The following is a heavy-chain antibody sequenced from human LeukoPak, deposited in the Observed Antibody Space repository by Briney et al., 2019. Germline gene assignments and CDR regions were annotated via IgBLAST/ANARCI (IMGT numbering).Heavy chain of an antibody. CDR3: AKDAWDCSNGRCPSYYSYMDV. V-gene: IGHV3-30*02. J-gene: IGHJ6*03. Sequence: GGSLRLSCAASGLTFSNYGMHWARRGPGKGLEWVSFIRYDGANKYYADSVKDQFTISKDNSKNMLYLQLNSLRADETAVYYCAKDAWDCSNGRCPSYYSYMDVWGKGTTVTVSS. D-gene: IGHD2-8*01. CDR1: GLTFSNYG. CDR2: IRYDGANK.